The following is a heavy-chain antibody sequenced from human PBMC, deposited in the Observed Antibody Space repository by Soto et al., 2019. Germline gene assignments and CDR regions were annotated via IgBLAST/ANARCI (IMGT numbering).Heavy chain of an antibody. Sequence: SANVPVKASGCTFSCYAISWVRQAPGQVLECIGGIIPIFGTANYAQKFQGRVTITADESTSTAYMELSSLRSEDTAVYYCASRSTYYYDGSGYSFNYWGQGSLVNVS. CDR2: IIPIFGTA. CDR1: GCTFSCYA. CDR3: ASRSTYYYDGSGYSFNY. V-gene: IGHV1-69*13. D-gene: IGHD3-22*01. J-gene: IGHJ4*02.